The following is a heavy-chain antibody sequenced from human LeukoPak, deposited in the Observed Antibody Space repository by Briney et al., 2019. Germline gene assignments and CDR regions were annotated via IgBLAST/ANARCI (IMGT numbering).Heavy chain of an antibody. J-gene: IGHJ4*02. D-gene: IGHD1-26*01. CDR3: AKDIGGSPSRRAAFDY. Sequence: GGSLRLSCAASGFTFSNSWMHWVRQAPGKGLEWVSGISWNSGSIGYADSVKGRFTISRDNAKNSLYLQMNSLRAEDTALYYCAKDIGGSPSRRAAFDYWGQGTLVTVSS. V-gene: IGHV3-9*01. CDR1: GFTFSNSW. CDR2: ISWNSGSI.